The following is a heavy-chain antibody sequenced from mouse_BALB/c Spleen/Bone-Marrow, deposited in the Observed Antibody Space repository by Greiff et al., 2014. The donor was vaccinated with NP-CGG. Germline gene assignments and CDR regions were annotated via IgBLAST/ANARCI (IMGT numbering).Heavy chain of an antibody. CDR3: ARRGTFRAPSYAMDY. Sequence: QVQLQQSGAELARPGASVKMSCEASAYTFTDYTVHWVKQRPGQGLEWIGYINPSSGYTNYNQIFKDKATLTADKSSSTAYMQLSSLTSEDSAVYYCARRGTFRAPSYAMDYWGQGNSVTVSS. CDR2: INPSSGYT. V-gene: IGHV1-4*01. J-gene: IGHJ4*01. CDR1: AYTFTDYT. D-gene: IGHD3-1*01.